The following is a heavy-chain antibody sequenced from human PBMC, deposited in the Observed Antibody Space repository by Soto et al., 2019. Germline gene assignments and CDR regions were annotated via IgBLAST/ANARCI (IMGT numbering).Heavy chain of an antibody. D-gene: IGHD3-22*01. CDR1: GGTFSSYA. J-gene: IGHJ5*02. CDR3: ARDRGPSSGYYPYWFDP. CDR2: IIPIFGTA. V-gene: IGHV1-69*12. Sequence: QVQLVQSGAEVKKPGSSVKVSCKASGGTFSSYAITWVRQAPGQGLEWMGGIIPIFGTANYAQKFQGRVTITAEXSXSXXYMELSRLRSEDTAVYYCARDRGPSSGYYPYWFDPWGQGTLVTVSS.